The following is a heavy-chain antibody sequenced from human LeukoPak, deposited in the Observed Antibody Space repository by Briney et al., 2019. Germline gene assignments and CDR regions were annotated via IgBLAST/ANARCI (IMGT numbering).Heavy chain of an antibody. CDR2: IYTSGST. J-gene: IGHJ5*02. CDR3: ARGGYYGSGNDFRFDP. Sequence: SETLSLTCTVSGGSISGGSYYWSWIRQPAGKGLEWIGRIYTSGSTKYNPSLNSRVTISVNTSKNQFSLKLNSVTAADTAVYYCARGGYYGSGNDFRFDPWGQGTLVTVSS. CDR1: GGSISGGSYY. V-gene: IGHV4-61*02. D-gene: IGHD3-10*01.